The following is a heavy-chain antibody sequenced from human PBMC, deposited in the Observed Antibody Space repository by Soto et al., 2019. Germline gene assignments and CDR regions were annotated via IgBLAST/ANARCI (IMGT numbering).Heavy chain of an antibody. CDR2: ISDAASST. D-gene: IGHD2-2*01. Sequence: GGSLRLSCAASRFTFSNYAMSWVRQAPGEGLEWVSAISDAASSTYYADSVKGRFTVSRDNSKNTLFLQMSSLRADDTAVYYCAKMVVAAAINDAFDIWGQGTMVTVSS. V-gene: IGHV3-23*01. CDR3: AKMVVAAAINDAFDI. CDR1: RFTFSNYA. J-gene: IGHJ3*02.